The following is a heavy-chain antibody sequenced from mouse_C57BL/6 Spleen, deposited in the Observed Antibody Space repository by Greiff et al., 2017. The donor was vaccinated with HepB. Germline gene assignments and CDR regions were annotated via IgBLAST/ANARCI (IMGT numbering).Heavy chain of an antibody. CDR2: IDPEDGAT. CDR1: GFNIKDYY. V-gene: IGHV14-2*01. CDR3: ARGGAMDY. J-gene: IGHJ4*01. Sequence: VHVKQSGAELVKPGASVKLSCTASGFNIKDYYMHWVKQRTEQGLEWIGRIDPEDGATKYAPKFQGKDTITADTSSNTAYLQLSSLTSEDTAVYYCARGGAMDYWGQGTSVTVSS.